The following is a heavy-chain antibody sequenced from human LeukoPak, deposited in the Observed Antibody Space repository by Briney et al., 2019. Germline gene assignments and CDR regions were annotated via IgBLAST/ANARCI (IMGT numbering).Heavy chain of an antibody. J-gene: IGHJ3*02. CDR2: INWNGGST. Sequence: GGSLRLSCAASGFTFDDYGMSWVRQAPGKGLDWVSGINWNGGSTGYADSVKGRFTISRDNAKNSLYLRMNSLRAEDTALYYCARDVRTAPSDAFDIWGQGTMVTVSS. CDR3: ARDVRTAPSDAFDI. V-gene: IGHV3-20*04. CDR1: GFTFDDYG.